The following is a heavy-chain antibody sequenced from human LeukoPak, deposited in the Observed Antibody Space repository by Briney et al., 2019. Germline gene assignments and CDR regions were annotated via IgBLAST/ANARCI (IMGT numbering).Heavy chain of an antibody. Sequence: QPGGSLRLSCAASGFTFSSYEMNWVRQAPGKGLEWVSYISGSGTTIYYADSVKGRFTISRDNTKNSLYLQMNSLRAEDTAVYYCARNGPNGSLYWGQGTLVTVSS. J-gene: IGHJ4*02. CDR3: ARNGPNGSLY. CDR2: ISGSGTTI. D-gene: IGHD2-8*01. V-gene: IGHV3-48*03. CDR1: GFTFSSYE.